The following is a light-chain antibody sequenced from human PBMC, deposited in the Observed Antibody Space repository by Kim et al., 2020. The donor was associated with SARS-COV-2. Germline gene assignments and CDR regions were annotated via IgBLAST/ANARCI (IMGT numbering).Light chain of an antibody. V-gene: IGKV1-5*03. CDR2: KAS. Sequence: MGDRVTITCRGRQKIGTWLAWYKQKLGKAPNLLSYKASTLERGVPSRFSGSGSGTEFTLTIGCLQPDDFATYYCQEYSSYSRTFGQGTKVDIK. CDR3: QEYSSYSRT. CDR1: QKIGTW. J-gene: IGKJ1*01.